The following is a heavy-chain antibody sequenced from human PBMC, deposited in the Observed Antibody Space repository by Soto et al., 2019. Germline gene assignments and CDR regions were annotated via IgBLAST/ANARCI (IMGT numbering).Heavy chain of an antibody. CDR2: ISYDGSNK. CDR3: AKDSEDDRSGYYYEHPGYFDY. J-gene: IGHJ4*02. Sequence: QVQLVESGGGVVQPGRSLRLSCAASGFTFSSYGMHWVRQAPGKGLEWVAVISYDGSNKYYADSVKGRFTISRDNSKNTLYLQMNSLRAEDTAVYYCAKDSEDDRSGYYYEHPGYFDYWGQGTLVTVSS. V-gene: IGHV3-30*18. CDR1: GFTFSSYG. D-gene: IGHD3-22*01.